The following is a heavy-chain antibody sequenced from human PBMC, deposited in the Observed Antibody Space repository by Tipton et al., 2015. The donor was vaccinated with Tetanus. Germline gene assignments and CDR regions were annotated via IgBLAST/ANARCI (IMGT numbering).Heavy chain of an antibody. CDR3: ARRSLSRTLMS. Sequence: LRLSCAVYGGSFSGYYWSWIRQPPGKGLEWIGEINHSGSTNYNPSLKSRVTISVDTSKNQFSLKLSSVTAADTAVYYCARRSLSRTLMSWGQGTLVTVSS. J-gene: IGHJ4*01. CDR2: INHSGST. D-gene: IGHD3-16*01. CDR1: GGSFSGYY. V-gene: IGHV4-34*01.